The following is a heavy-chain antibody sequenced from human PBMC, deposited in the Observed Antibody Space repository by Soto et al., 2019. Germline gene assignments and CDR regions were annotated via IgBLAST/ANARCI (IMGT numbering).Heavy chain of an antibody. CDR2: ISYDGSNK. CDR3: AKWVLEMATSPN. V-gene: IGHV3-30*18. J-gene: IGHJ4*02. CDR1: GFTFSSYG. Sequence: QVQLVESGGGVVQPGRSLRLSCAASGFTFSSYGMHWVRQAPGKGLEWVAVISYDGSNKYYADSVKGRFTISRDNSKNPLYLQMNMLSAEDTAVYYCAKWVLEMATSPNWGQGTLVTVSS. D-gene: IGHD5-12*01.